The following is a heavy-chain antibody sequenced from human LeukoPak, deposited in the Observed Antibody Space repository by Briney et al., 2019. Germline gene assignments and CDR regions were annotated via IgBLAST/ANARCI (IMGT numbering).Heavy chain of an antibody. CDR1: GFTFSSYW. Sequence: GGSLRLSCADSGFTFSSYWMSWVRQAPGKGLEWVASIKEDGSEKYYVDSVKGRFTIFRDNSKNTLYLQMDSLRAEDTAIYYCAKTTAGNSSGRNPGWPVDSWGQGTLVTVSS. V-gene: IGHV3-7*03. D-gene: IGHD6-19*01. J-gene: IGHJ4*02. CDR2: IKEDGSEK. CDR3: AKTTAGNSSGRNPGWPVDS.